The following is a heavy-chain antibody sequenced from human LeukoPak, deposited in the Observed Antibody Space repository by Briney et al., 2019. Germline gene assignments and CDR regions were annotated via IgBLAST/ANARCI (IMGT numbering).Heavy chain of an antibody. V-gene: IGHV3-30*02. CDR3: AKERCSGGSCYFTEYFQH. Sequence: GGSLRLSCAASKFTFSSYGMHWVRRAPGKGLEWVAFIRYDGSNKYYADSVKGRFTISRDNSKNTLYLQMNSLRAEDTAVYYCAKERCSGGSCYFTEYFQHWGQGTLVTVSS. J-gene: IGHJ1*01. D-gene: IGHD2-15*01. CDR1: KFTFSSYG. CDR2: IRYDGSNK.